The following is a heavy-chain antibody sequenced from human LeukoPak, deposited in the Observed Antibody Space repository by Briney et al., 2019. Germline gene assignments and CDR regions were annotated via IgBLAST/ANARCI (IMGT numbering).Heavy chain of an antibody. V-gene: IGHV4-39*07. J-gene: IGHJ5*02. Sequence: SETLSLTCTVSGGSISSSSYYWGWIRQPPGKGLEWIGSIYYSGSTYYNPSLKSRVTISVDTSKNQFSLKLSSVTAADTAVYYCARAHGNAGNNWFDPWGQGTLVTVSS. CDR2: IYYSGST. D-gene: IGHD1-1*01. CDR3: ARAHGNAGNNWFDP. CDR1: GGSISSSSYY.